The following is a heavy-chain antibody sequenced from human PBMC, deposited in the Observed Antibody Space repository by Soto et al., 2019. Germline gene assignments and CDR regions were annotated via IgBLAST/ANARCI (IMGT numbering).Heavy chain of an antibody. CDR3: TRGPRPISTGTGAY. CDR1: GFIFKMYW. D-gene: IGHD3-10*01. J-gene: IGHJ4*02. V-gene: IGHV3-74*01. Sequence: EVQLVESGGGLVPPGGSVRLSCAASGFIFKMYWMHWVRQSPGKGLVWISRIYNDGTYSDYADSVRGRFTISRDNGNDTLYLQMINLRAEDSGLYYCTRGPRPISTGTGAYWGQGTQVTVSS. CDR2: IYNDGTYS.